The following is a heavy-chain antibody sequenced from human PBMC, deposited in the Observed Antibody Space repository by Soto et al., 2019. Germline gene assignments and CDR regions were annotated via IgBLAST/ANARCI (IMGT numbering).Heavy chain of an antibody. CDR3: ARTSRGYGYMYYYGMDV. CDR1: GFTFSSYW. Sequence: EVQLVESGGGLVQPGGSLRLSCAASGFTFSSYWMHWVRQAPGKGLVWVSRINSDGSSTSYVDSVKGRFTISRDNAKNTLYLQMNGLRAEGTAVYYCARTSRGYGYMYYYGMDVWGQGTTVTVSS. V-gene: IGHV3-74*01. CDR2: INSDGSST. J-gene: IGHJ6*02. D-gene: IGHD5-18*01.